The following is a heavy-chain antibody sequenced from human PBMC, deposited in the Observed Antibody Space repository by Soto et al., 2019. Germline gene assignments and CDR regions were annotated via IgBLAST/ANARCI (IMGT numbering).Heavy chain of an antibody. D-gene: IGHD2-15*01. Sequence: EVQLLESGGGLVQPGGSLRLSCAASGFTFSSYAMSWVRQAPGKGLEWVSAISGSGGSTYYADSVKGRFTISRDNSKNTLYVEKHSLRAEDRAVYFCVRDGGSGRYPWGQGTLVTVAS. CDR2: ISGSGGST. V-gene: IGHV3-23*01. CDR1: GFTFSSYA. CDR3: VRDGGSGRYP. J-gene: IGHJ4*02.